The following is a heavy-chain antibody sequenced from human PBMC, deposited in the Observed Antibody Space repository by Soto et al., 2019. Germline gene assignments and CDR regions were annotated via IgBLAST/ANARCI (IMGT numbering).Heavy chain of an antibody. J-gene: IGHJ4*02. CDR1: GGSFSGYY. Sequence: SETLSLTCAVYGGSFSGYYWSWIRQPPGKGLEWIGEINHSGSTNYNPSLKSRVTISVDTSKNQFSLKLSSVTAADTAVYYCARGLLDYYGSGSYSLTGWGQGTLVTVSS. CDR3: ARGLLDYYGSGSYSLTG. CDR2: INHSGST. D-gene: IGHD3-10*01. V-gene: IGHV4-34*01.